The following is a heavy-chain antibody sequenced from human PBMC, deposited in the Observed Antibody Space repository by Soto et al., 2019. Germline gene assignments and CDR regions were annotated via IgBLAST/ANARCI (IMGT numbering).Heavy chain of an antibody. CDR2: IFPADSDT. CDR3: ARSVVVPSTMNYFDY. J-gene: IGHJ4*02. CDR1: VYSFSNYW. D-gene: IGHD2-15*01. V-gene: IGHV5-51*01. Sequence: GESLKISSKGSVYSFSNYWIAWVRQMPVKGLEWMGLIFPADSDTKYSPSFQGQVTISADKSISTAYLQWSSLKASDTAMYYCARSVVVPSTMNYFDYWGQGSLVTVSS.